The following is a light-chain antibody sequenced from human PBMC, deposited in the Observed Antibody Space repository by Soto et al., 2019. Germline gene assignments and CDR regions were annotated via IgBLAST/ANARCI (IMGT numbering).Light chain of an antibody. CDR2: EVN. CDR1: SSDVGGYNY. Sequence: QSVLSQPASVSGTPGQSISISCTGTSSDVGGYNYVSWYQQHPGKAPKLIIYEVNNRPSGVSNRFSGSKSGNTASLTISGLQAEDEADYYCSSYTNSSTWVFGTGTKVTVL. CDR3: SSYTNSSTWV. V-gene: IGLV2-14*01. J-gene: IGLJ1*01.